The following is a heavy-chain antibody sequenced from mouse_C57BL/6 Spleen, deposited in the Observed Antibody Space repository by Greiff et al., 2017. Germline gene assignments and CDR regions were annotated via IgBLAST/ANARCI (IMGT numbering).Heavy chain of an antibody. D-gene: IGHD3-2*02. CDR2: IYPRSGNT. CDR3: ATLTAQAAWFSY. CDR1: GYTFTSYG. V-gene: IGHV1-81*01. J-gene: IGHJ3*01. Sequence: VQLQQSGAELARPGASVKLSCKASGYTFTSYGISWVKQRTGQGLEWIGEIYPRSGNTYYNEKFKGKATLTADKSSSTAYMELRSLTSEDSAVYFCATLTAQAAWFSYWGQGTLVTVSA.